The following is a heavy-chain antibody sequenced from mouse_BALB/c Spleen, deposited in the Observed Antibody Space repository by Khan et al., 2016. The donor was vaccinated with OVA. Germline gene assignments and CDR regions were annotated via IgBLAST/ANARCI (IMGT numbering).Heavy chain of an antibody. D-gene: IGHD2-14*01. V-gene: IGHV3-2*02. Sequence: VQLQQSGPGLVKPSQSLSLTCTVTGYSITSDYAWNWIRQFPGNKLEWMGYISYSGSTSYNPSLKSRISITRDTSKNQFFLQLNSETTEDTATYYCARGRYRYPFAYWGQGTLVTVSA. CDR2: ISYSGST. CDR1: GYSITSDYA. J-gene: IGHJ3*01. CDR3: ARGRYRYPFAY.